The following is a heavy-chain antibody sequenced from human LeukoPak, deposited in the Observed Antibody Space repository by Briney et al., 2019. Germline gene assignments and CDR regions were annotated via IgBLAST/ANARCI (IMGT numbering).Heavy chain of an antibody. J-gene: IGHJ6*03. V-gene: IGHV4-4*07. CDR1: GGSISSYY. CDR2: IYTSGST. CDR3: ARGRWELRGRYYYYYMDV. Sequence: SETLSLTCTVSGGSISSYYWSWIRQPAGKGLEWIGRIYTSGSTNYNPSLKSRVTMSVDTSKNQFSLKLSSVTAADTAVYYCARGRWELRGRYYYYYMDVWGKGTTVTVSS. D-gene: IGHD1-26*01.